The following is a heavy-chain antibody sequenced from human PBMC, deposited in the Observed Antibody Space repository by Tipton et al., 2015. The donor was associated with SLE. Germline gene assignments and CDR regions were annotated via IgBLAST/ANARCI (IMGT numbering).Heavy chain of an antibody. V-gene: IGHV3-7*01. Sequence: SLRLSCAASGFTFSHYWMSWVRRAPGKGLEWVANIKQDGGEKYYVDSVKGRFTISRDNTKSSLYLQMNSLKADDTAVYYCARDRGYDYVLNPWGQGTLVTVSS. J-gene: IGHJ5*02. CDR3: ARDRGYDYVLNP. D-gene: IGHD3-16*01. CDR2: IKQDGGEK. CDR1: GFTFSHYW.